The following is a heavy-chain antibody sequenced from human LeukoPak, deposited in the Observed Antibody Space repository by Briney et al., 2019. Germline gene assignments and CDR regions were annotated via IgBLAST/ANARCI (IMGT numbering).Heavy chain of an antibody. CDR1: GFTFSDYY. V-gene: IGHV3-11*01. CDR3: ARIYCSSTSCYIDY. CDR2: ISSSGSTI. Sequence: NPGGSLRLSCAASGFTFSDYYMSWIRQAPGKGLEWVSYISSSGSTIYYADSVKGRFTISRDNAKNSLYLQMNSLRAEDTAVYYCARIYCSSTSCYIDYWGQGTLVTVSS. J-gene: IGHJ4*02. D-gene: IGHD2-2*01.